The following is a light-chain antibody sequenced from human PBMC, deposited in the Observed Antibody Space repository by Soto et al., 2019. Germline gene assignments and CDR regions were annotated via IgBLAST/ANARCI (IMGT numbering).Light chain of an antibody. CDR3: LQDHYYPLT. CDR2: AAS. CDR1: QGIRND. V-gene: IGKV1-6*01. J-gene: IGKJ4*01. Sequence: AVQMTQSPSSLSASVGDRVTITCRASQGIRNDLGWYQQKPGKAPKLLIYAASILQSGVPSRFSGTGSVTDFTLSISSLQPEDVATYFCLQDHYYPLTFGGGTKLEIK.